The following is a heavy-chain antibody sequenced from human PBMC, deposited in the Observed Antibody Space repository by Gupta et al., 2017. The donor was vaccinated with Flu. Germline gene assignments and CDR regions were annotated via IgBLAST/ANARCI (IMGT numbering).Heavy chain of an antibody. D-gene: IGHD3-16*01. CDR3: ARDLNWAFIF. CDR2: IGSGGNT. Sequence: EVQLVESGGGLVQPGGSLRLTCVISGFTFSDSHMNWIRQAPGKGLEWIAYIGSGGNTDYADSVRGRFTISRDNARDSLFLQMNSLRDEDTALYYCARDLNWAFIFWGQGALVTVSS. CDR1: GFTFSDSH. J-gene: IGHJ4*02. V-gene: IGHV3-48*02.